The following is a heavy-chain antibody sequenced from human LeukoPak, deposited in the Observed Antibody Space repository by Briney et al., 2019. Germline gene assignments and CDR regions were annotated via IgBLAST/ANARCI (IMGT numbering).Heavy chain of an antibody. CDR2: ISGGGATT. CDR1: GFTFNNYA. J-gene: IGHJ1*01. V-gene: IGHV3-23*01. CDR3: AKEEGYYYDSGGYYVEYFQH. Sequence: GGSLTLSCAASGFTFNNYAMSWVRQAPGKELEWVSAISGGGATTYYADSVKGRFTFSRDNSKNTLYLQMNSLRAEDTAVYYCAKEEGYYYDSGGYYVEYFQHWGQGTLVTVSS. D-gene: IGHD3-22*01.